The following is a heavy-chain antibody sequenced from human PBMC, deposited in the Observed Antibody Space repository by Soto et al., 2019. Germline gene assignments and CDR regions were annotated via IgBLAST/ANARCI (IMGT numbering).Heavy chain of an antibody. CDR1: GGSISSYY. CDR3: SGRNDFWSGSDY. CDR2: IYYSGST. V-gene: IGHV4-59*01. J-gene: IGHJ4*02. D-gene: IGHD3-3*01. Sequence: SETLSLTCTVSGGSISSYYWSWIRQPPGKGLEWIGYIYYSGSTNYNPSLKSRVTISVDTSKNQLSLKLSSVTAADTAVYYCSGRNDFWSGSDYWGQGTLVTVSS.